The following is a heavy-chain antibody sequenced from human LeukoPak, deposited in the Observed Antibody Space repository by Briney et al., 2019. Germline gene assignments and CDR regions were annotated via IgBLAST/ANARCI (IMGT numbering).Heavy chain of an antibody. Sequence: GGSLRLSCAASEITVSSNYMSWVRQAPGKGLEWVSVIYSGGSTYYADSVKGTFTISRDNSKNTLYLQMNSLRAEDTAVYYCVRGGDHYFFHYWGQGTQVTVSS. J-gene: IGHJ4*02. CDR3: VRGGDHYFFHY. V-gene: IGHV3-66*01. CDR1: EITVSSNY. CDR2: IYSGGST. D-gene: IGHD2/OR15-2a*01.